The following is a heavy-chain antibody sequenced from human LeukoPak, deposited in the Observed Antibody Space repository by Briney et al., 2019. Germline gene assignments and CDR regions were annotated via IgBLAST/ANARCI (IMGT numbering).Heavy chain of an antibody. CDR3: TPEDRGGNSPLVGI. D-gene: IGHD4-23*01. Sequence: GGSLRLSCAASGFTFSGSAMHWVRQASGKGLEWVGRIRSKANSYATAYAASVKGRFTISRDDSKNTAYLQMDSLKTEDTAVYYCTPEDRGGNSPLVGIWGQGTLATVSS. V-gene: IGHV3-73*01. J-gene: IGHJ4*02. CDR2: IRSKANSYAT. CDR1: GFTFSGSA.